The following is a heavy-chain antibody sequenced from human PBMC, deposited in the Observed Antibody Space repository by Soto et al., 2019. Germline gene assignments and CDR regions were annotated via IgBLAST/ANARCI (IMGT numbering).Heavy chain of an antibody. CDR3: ASWAGYDSSGYSLPNS. D-gene: IGHD3-22*01. CDR1: GFTFSSYG. J-gene: IGHJ4*02. Sequence: PGGSLRLSCAASGFTFSSYGMNWVRQSPGKGLEWVSYISSSGSTIYYADSVKGRFTISRGNAKNSLYLQMNSLRAEDTAVYYCASWAGYDSSGYSLPNSWGQGTLVTVSS. V-gene: IGHV3-48*03. CDR2: ISSSGSTI.